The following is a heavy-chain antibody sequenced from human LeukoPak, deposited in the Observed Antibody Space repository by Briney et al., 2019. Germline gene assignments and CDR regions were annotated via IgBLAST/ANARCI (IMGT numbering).Heavy chain of an antibody. V-gene: IGHV3-11*04. CDR3: ARGTAAGGSDAFDI. CDR2: ITYSGTTI. Sequence: KPGGSLRLSCAASGFTFSDYYMSWIRQSPGKGLEWVSYITYSGTTIYYADSVKGRFTISRDNAKSSLYLQMNSLRAEDTAVYYCARGTAAGGSDAFDIWGQGTMVTVSS. D-gene: IGHD2-21*02. CDR1: GFTFSDYY. J-gene: IGHJ3*02.